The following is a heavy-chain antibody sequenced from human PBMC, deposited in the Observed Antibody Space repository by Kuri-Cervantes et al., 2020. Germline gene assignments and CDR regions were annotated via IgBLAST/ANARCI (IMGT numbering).Heavy chain of an antibody. CDR1: GFTFSSYW. CDR3: ARDRLGSGWYRVTTYGMDV. J-gene: IGHJ6*02. D-gene: IGHD6-19*01. CDR2: IKQDGSEK. Sequence: ETLSLTCAASGFTFSSYWMSWVRQAPGKGLEWVANIKQDGSEKYYVDSVKGRFTISRDNAKNSLYLQMNSLRAEDTAVYYCARDRLGSGWYRVTTYGMDVWGQGTTVTVSS. V-gene: IGHV3-7*01.